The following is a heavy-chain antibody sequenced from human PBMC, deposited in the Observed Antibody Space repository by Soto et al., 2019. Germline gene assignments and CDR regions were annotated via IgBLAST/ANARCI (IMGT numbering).Heavy chain of an antibody. CDR2: ISWNSGSI. CDR3: AKASCGGDCWEFDY. J-gene: IGHJ4*02. Sequence: GGSQRLFSAASGFTCDAYPTHRIPYTAGKGLEWVPGISWNSGSIGYADSVKGRFTISRDNAKNSLYLQMNSLRAEDTALYYCAKASCGGDCWEFDYWGQGTLVTVSS. CDR1: GFTCDAYP. D-gene: IGHD2-21*01. V-gene: IGHV3-9*01.